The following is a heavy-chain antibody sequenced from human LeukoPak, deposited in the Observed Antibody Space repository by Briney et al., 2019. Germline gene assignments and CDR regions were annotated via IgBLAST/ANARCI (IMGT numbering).Heavy chain of an antibody. Sequence: PGGSLRLSCAASGFTFDDYGMSWVRRAPGTGLAWVPVISCGGTSTYYADSVKGRFTISKDNSRNTLYLQMNSLRAEDTAVYYCAKTFIAVANPIDYWGQGTLVTVSS. CDR1: GFTFDDYG. V-gene: IGHV3-23*01. D-gene: IGHD6-19*01. J-gene: IGHJ4*02. CDR3: AKTFIAVANPIDY. CDR2: ISCGGTST.